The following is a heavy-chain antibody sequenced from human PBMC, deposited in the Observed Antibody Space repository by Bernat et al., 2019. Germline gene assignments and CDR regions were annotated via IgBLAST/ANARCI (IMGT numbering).Heavy chain of an antibody. D-gene: IGHD6-6*01. V-gene: IGHV4-34*01. CDR1: GGSFSGYY. CDR2: INHSGST. CDR3: ARSKVAARPGQWGY. Sequence: QVQLQQWGAGLLKPSETLSLTCAVYGGSFSGYYWSWIRQPPGKGLEWIGEINHSGSTNYNPSLKSRVTISVDTSKNQFSLKLSSVTAADTAVYDCARSKVAARPGQWGYWGQGTLVTVSS. J-gene: IGHJ4*02.